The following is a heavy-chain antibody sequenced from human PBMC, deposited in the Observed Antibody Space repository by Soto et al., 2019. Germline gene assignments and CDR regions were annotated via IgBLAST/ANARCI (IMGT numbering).Heavy chain of an antibody. V-gene: IGHV4-59*01. CDR1: GGSISSYY. CDR3: ARGIAAAGVRGTSRLTHWFDP. J-gene: IGHJ5*02. Sequence: TSETLSLTCTVSGGSISSYYWSWIRQPPGKGLEWIGYIYYSGSTNYNPSLKSRVTISVDTSKNQFSLKLSSVTAADTAVYYCARGIAAAGVRGTSRLTHWFDPWGQGTLVTVSS. CDR2: IYYSGST. D-gene: IGHD6-13*01.